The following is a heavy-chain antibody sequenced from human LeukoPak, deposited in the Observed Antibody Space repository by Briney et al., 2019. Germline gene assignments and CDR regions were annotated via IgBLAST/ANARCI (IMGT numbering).Heavy chain of an antibody. CDR3: AKDLSSGYDYFYYGMDV. V-gene: IGHV3-23*01. D-gene: IGHD5-12*01. J-gene: IGHJ6*02. Sequence: PGGSLRLSCAASGFTFSSYAMGWVRQAPGKGLEWVSAISGSGGSTYNADSVKGRFTISRDNSKNTLYLQMNSLRAEDTAVYYCAKDLSSGYDYFYYGMDVWGQGTTVTVSS. CDR2: ISGSGGST. CDR1: GFTFSSYA.